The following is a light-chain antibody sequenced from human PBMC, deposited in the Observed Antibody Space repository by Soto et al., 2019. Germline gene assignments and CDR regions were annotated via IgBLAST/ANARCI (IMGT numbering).Light chain of an antibody. Sequence: QSALTQPPSASGSPGQSVTISCTGTSSDVGGYKYVSWYQQHPGKAPKLMIFEVNKRPSGVPDRFSGSKSGNTASLNVSGLQAEDEADYYCSSYAGINNLGVFGPGTKLTVL. CDR3: SSYAGINNLGV. CDR2: EVN. V-gene: IGLV2-8*01. CDR1: SSDVGGYKY. J-gene: IGLJ1*01.